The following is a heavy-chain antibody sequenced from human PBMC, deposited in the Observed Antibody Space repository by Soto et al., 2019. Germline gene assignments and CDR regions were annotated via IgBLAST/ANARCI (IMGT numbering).Heavy chain of an antibody. Sequence: QITLKESGPTLVKPTQPLTLTCTFSGFSLSTTRAGVGWIRQPPGEALEWLALLYWDDDKLYSPSLKRRLTITKDTSKNHVVLTLTNMDPVDTATYYCAHSKTSGMRYYFDYWGQGTLVTVSS. CDR2: LYWDDDK. J-gene: IGHJ4*02. V-gene: IGHV2-5*02. CDR3: AHSKTSGMRYYFDY. CDR1: GFSLSTTRAG.